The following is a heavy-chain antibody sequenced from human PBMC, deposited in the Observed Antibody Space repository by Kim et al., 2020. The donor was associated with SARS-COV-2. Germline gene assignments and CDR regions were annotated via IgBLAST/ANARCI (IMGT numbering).Heavy chain of an antibody. Sequence: SETLSLTCAVYGGSFSGYYWSWIRQPPGKGLEWIGEINHSGSTNYNPSLKSRVTISVDTSKNQFSLKLSSVTAADTAVYYCAREYCSGGSCYYYYGMDAWGQGTTVTVSS. CDR3: AREYCSGGSCYYYYGMDA. J-gene: IGHJ6*02. D-gene: IGHD2-15*01. V-gene: IGHV4-34*01. CDR1: GGSFSGYY. CDR2: INHSGST.